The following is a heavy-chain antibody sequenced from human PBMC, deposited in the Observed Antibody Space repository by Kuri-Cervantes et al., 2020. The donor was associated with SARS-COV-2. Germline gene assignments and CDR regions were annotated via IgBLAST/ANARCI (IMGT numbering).Heavy chain of an antibody. CDR1: GFSFSDYY. CDR2: ISSSSSTI. J-gene: IGHJ6*01. CDR3: ARGITMIVATAFYGMDV. Sequence: LSLTCAASGFSFSDYYMTWIRQAPGKGLEWVSYISSSSSTIYYADSVKGRFTISRDNAKNSLYLQMNSLRAEDTAVYYCARGITMIVATAFYGMDVWGQGTTVTVSS. D-gene: IGHD3-22*01. V-gene: IGHV3-11*01.